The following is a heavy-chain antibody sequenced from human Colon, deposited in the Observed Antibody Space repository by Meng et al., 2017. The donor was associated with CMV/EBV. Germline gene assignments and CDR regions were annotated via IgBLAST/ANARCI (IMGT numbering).Heavy chain of an antibody. J-gene: IGHJ4*02. Sequence: SCTASGYTFTSYDINWVRQATGQGLEWMGWMNPNSGNTGYAQKFQGRVTITRNTSISTAYVELSSLRSEDTAVYYCATARIVGATTDYWGQGTLVTVSS. D-gene: IGHD1-26*01. CDR1: GYTFTSYD. V-gene: IGHV1-8*03. CDR2: MNPNSGNT. CDR3: ATARIVGATTDY.